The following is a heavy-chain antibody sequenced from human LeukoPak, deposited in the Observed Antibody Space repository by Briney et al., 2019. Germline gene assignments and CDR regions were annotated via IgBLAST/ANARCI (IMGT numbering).Heavy chain of an antibody. J-gene: IGHJ6*02. Sequence: SETLSLTCTVSGGSISSYYWSWIRQPAGKGLERIGRIYTSGSTNYNPSLKSRVTMSVDTSKNQFSLKLSSVTAADTAVYYCARVHIYSIASYGMDVWDRGTTVTVSS. CDR1: GGSISSYY. CDR3: ARVHIYSIASYGMDV. CDR2: IYTSGST. V-gene: IGHV4-4*07. D-gene: IGHD2-15*01.